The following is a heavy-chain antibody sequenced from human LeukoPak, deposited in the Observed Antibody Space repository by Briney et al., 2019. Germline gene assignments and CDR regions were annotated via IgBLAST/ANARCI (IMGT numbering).Heavy chain of an antibody. CDR3: AKGSSGWVFNVAH. J-gene: IGHJ4*02. D-gene: IGHD6-19*01. CDR2: ISGSGTTT. V-gene: IGHV3-23*01. CDR1: GFTFSSFA. Sequence: RPGGSLRLSCAASGFTFSSFAMSWVRQAPGKGLEWVSSISGSGTTTYSADSVKGRFTISRDNSKNTLYLQMNSLRAEDTALYYCAKGSSGWVFNVAHWGQGTLVTVSS.